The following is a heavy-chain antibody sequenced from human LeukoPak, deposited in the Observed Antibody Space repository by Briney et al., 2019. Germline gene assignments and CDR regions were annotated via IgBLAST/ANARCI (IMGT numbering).Heavy chain of an antibody. J-gene: IGHJ4*02. CDR3: ARVYAFWGSGKYHFDY. Sequence: GGSQRLSCAASGFTFSNYEMNWVRQAPGKGLEWVSYISGSGSTTYYADSVQGRFTISRDNAKNSLYLEMNSLRAEDTAVYYCARVYAFWGSGKYHFDYWGQGTLVTVSS. V-gene: IGHV3-48*03. CDR2: ISGSGSTT. D-gene: IGHD3-10*01. CDR1: GFTFSNYE.